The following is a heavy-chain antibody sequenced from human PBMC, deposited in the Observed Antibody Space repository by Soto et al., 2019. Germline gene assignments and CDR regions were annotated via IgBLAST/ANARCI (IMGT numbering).Heavy chain of an antibody. CDR3: AKDRLRGGFLTTATTNGMDV. D-gene: IGHD1-26*01. V-gene: IGHV3-30*18. J-gene: IGHJ6*02. CDR1: GFTFSSYG. CDR2: ISYDGSNK. Sequence: GFLRLSCAASGFTFSSYGMHWVRQAPGKGLGWVAIISYDGSNKYYVDSVKGRFTISRDNSKNTLFLQMNSLRAGDTAVYYCAKDRLRGGFLTTATTNGMDVWGQGTTVTVSS.